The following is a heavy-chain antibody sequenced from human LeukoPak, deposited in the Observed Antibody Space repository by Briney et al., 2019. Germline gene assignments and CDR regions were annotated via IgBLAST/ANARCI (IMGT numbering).Heavy chain of an antibody. Sequence: PSETLSLTCTVSGGSISSYYWSWIRQPPGKGLERIGYIYYSGSTNYNPSLKSRVTISVDTSKNQFSLKLSSVTAADTAVYYCAREAHGCSSTSCYGNWFDPWGQGTLVTVSS. V-gene: IGHV4-59*01. D-gene: IGHD2-2*01. CDR3: AREAHGCSSTSCYGNWFDP. CDR2: IYYSGST. CDR1: GGSISSYY. J-gene: IGHJ5*02.